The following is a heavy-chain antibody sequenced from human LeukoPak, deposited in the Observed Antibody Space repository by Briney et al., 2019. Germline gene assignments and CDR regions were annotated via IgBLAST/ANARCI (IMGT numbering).Heavy chain of an antibody. D-gene: IGHD1-1*01. J-gene: IGHJ3*02. CDR1: GFTLSGSA. Sequence: QTGGSLRLSCAASGFTLSGSAMHWVRQASGKGLEWVGRIRTKPNNYATAYAASVKGRFTISRDVSKNTAYLQMNSLKTEDTAVYYCTRHNINNWDSNAFDIWGQGTMVTVSS. CDR3: TRHNINNWDSNAFDI. V-gene: IGHV3-73*01. CDR2: IRTKPNNYAT.